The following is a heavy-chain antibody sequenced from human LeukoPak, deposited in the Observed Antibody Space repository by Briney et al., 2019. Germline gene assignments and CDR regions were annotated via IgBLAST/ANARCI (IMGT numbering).Heavy chain of an antibody. CDR2: IKHDGSGP. CDR3: ARAREITVPGTDYFDY. Sequence: GGSLRLSCAVSGFRSSNYWMTWVRQAPGKGLEWVANIKHDGSGPSYLDSVKGRFTISRDNARNLLSLQMSSLRAEDTAVYYCARAREITVPGTDYFDYWGQGTLVTVSS. J-gene: IGHJ4*02. D-gene: IGHD6-19*01. V-gene: IGHV3-7*01. CDR1: GFRSSNYW.